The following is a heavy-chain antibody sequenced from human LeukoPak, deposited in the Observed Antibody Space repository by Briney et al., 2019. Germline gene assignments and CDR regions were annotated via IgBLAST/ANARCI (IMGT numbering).Heavy chain of an antibody. Sequence: GGSLRLSCAASGFTFSTYAMSWVRQAPGRGLECVSTIGGAGGSTYYADSVKGRFTISRDNSKNTLYLQMNSLRAEDTALYYCAKQTDSSAWYLGFDYWGQGTLVTVSS. CDR3: AKQTDSSAWYLGFDY. CDR2: IGGAGGST. D-gene: IGHD6-19*01. J-gene: IGHJ4*02. V-gene: IGHV3-23*01. CDR1: GFTFSTYA.